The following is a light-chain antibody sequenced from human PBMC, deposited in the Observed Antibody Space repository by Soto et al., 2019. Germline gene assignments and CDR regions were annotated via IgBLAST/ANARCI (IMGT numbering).Light chain of an antibody. CDR3: SSYTSSSTYV. Sequence: QSALTQPASVSGSPGQPITISSTGTSSDVGGYNYVSWYQQHPGKSPKLMIYEVSNRPSGVSNRFSGSKSGNTASLTISALQAEDEAEYYCSSYTSSSTYVFGTGTQLTVL. CDR2: EVS. V-gene: IGLV2-14*01. J-gene: IGLJ1*01. CDR1: SSDVGGYNY.